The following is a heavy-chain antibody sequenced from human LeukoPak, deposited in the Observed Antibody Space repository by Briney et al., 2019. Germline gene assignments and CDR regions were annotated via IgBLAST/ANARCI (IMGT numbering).Heavy chain of an antibody. CDR2: MNPNGGNT. CDR3: ARDRSIAARPAPGWFDP. V-gene: IGHV1-8*01. J-gene: IGHJ5*02. Sequence: ASVKVSCKASGYTFTSYDINWVRQATGQGLEWMGWMNPNGGNTGYVQKFQGRVTMTRNTSISTAYMELSSLRSEDTAVYYCARDRSIAARPAPGWFDPWGQGTLVTVSS. D-gene: IGHD6-6*01. CDR1: GYTFTSYD.